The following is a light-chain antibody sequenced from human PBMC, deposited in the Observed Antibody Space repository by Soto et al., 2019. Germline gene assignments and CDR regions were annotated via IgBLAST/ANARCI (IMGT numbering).Light chain of an antibody. CDR2: GAS. V-gene: IGKV3-20*01. CDR1: QSVSSSY. Sequence: EIVLYQSPGTVSLSPGERATLSCRASQSVSSSYLAWYQQKPGQAPRLLIYGASSRATGIPDRFSGSGSGTDFTLTISRLEPEDFAVYYCQQYGISPPTFGPGTKVDIK. CDR3: QQYGISPPT. J-gene: IGKJ3*01.